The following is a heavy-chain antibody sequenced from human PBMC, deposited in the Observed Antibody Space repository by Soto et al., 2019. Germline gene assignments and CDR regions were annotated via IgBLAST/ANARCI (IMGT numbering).Heavy chain of an antibody. CDR3: ARASGYSYGFFDP. Sequence: SETLSLTCTVSGGSISSSSYYWGWIRQPPGKGLEWIGSIYYSGSTYYNPSLKSRVTISVDTSKNQFSLKLSSVTAADTAVYYCARASGYSYGFFDPWGQGTLVT. CDR1: GGSISSSSYY. D-gene: IGHD5-18*01. V-gene: IGHV4-39*01. J-gene: IGHJ5*02. CDR2: IYYSGST.